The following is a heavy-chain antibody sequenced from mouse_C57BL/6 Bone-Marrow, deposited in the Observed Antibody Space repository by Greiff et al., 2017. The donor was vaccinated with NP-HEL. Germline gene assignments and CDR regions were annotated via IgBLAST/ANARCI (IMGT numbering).Heavy chain of an antibody. J-gene: IGHJ4*01. CDR1: GYTFTSYW. Sequence: QVQLQQPGAELVRPGSSVKLSCKASGYTFTSYWMHWVKQRPIQGLEWIGNIDPSDSETHYNQKFKDKATLTVDKSSSTAYMQLSSLTSEDSAVYYCASGYYMDYYAMDDWGQGTSVTVSS. D-gene: IGHD2-3*01. CDR2: IDPSDSET. V-gene: IGHV1-52*01. CDR3: ASGYYMDYYAMDD.